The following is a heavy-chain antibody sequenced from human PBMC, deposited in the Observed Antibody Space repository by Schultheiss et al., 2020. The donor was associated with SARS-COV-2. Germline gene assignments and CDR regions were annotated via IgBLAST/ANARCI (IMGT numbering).Heavy chain of an antibody. V-gene: IGHV3-21*01. CDR3: ARANSGSYSPPDY. D-gene: IGHD1-26*01. CDR1: GFTFSSYS. Sequence: GGSLRLSCAASGFTFSSYSMNWVRQAPGKGLEWVSSISNSSSYRYYADSVKGRFTISRDNAKNSLYLQMNSLRAEDTAVYYCARANSGSYSPPDYWGQGTRVTVSS. CDR2: ISNSSSYR. J-gene: IGHJ4*02.